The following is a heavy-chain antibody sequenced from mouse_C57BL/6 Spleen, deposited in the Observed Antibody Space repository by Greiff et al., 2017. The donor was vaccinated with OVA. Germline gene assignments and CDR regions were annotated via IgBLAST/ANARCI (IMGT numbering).Heavy chain of an antibody. J-gene: IGHJ1*03. V-gene: IGHV6-3*01. CDR1: GFTFSNYW. CDR3: TGGNWDVPYWYFDV. D-gene: IGHD4-1*02. Sequence: EVKLLESGGGLVQPGGSMNHSCFASGFTFSNYWMNWVRQSPEKGLEWVAQIRLKSDNYATHYAESVKGRFTISRDDSKSSVYLQMNNLRAEDTGIYYCTGGNWDVPYWYFDVWGTGTTVTVSS. CDR2: IRLKSDNYAT.